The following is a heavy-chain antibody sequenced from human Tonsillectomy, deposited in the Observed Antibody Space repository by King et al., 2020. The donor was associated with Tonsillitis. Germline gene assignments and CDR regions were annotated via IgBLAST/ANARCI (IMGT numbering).Heavy chain of an antibody. V-gene: IGHV3-7*01. CDR3: ATFWSGYFDY. CDR2: IRQDGSDK. Sequence: VQLVESGGGLVQPGGSLRLSYAASGFTFSNYWMSWVRQAPGKGLEWVANIRQDGSDKYYVDSVKGRFTISRDNAKNSLSLQMNSLRAEDTAVYYCATFWSGYFDYWGQGTLVTVSS. J-gene: IGHJ4*02. CDR1: GFTFSNYW. D-gene: IGHD3-3*01.